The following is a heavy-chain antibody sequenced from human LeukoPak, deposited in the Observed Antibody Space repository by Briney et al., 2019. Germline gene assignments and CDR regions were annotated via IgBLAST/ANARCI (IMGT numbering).Heavy chain of an antibody. J-gene: IGHJ4*02. D-gene: IGHD3-10*01. CDR1: GFTFSSYA. CDR3: AKGAYYHGSGRYFDY. CDR2: ISASDGAT. Sequence: PGGSLRLSCAASGFTFSSYAMNWVRQAPGKGLEWVSAISASDGATYYADSVKGRFTMSRDNSKNTLYLQMNSLRAEDTAVYYCAKGAYYHGSGRYFDYWGQGTLVTVSS. V-gene: IGHV3-23*01.